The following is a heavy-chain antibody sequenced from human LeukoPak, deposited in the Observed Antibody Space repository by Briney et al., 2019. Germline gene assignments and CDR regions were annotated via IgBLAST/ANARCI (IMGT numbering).Heavy chain of an antibody. CDR3: ARGVNDFWSGAHNL. V-gene: IGHV1-2*02. CDR1: GYTFTGYY. CDR2: INPSSGGT. J-gene: IGHJ4*02. Sequence: ASVKVSCKASGYTFTGYYMHWVRQAPGQGLEWMGWINPSSGGTNHAQKFQGRVTMARDTSISTAYMKLSRLRSDDTAVYYCARGVNDFWSGAHNLWGQGTLVTVSS. D-gene: IGHD3-3*01.